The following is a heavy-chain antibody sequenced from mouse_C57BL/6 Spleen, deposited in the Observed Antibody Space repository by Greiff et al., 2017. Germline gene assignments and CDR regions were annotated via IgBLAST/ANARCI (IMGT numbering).Heavy chain of an antibody. CDR2: ISSGGSYT. Sequence: DVHLVESGGDLVKPGGSLKLSCAASGFTFSSYGMSWVRQTPDKRLEWVATISSGGSYTYYPDSVKGRFTISRDNAKNTLYLQMSSLKSEDTAMYYCARRDYGSIYYFDYWGQGTTLTVSS. J-gene: IGHJ2*01. CDR3: ARRDYGSIYYFDY. CDR1: GFTFSSYG. V-gene: IGHV5-6*01. D-gene: IGHD1-1*01.